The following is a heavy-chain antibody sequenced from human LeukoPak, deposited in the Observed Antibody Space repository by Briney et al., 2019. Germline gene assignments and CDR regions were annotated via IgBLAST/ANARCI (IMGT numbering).Heavy chain of an antibody. V-gene: IGHV4-34*01. D-gene: IGHD2-15*01. Sequence: PSETLSLTCAVYGGSFSGYYWSWIRQPPGKGLEWIGEINHSGSTNYNPSLKSRVTISVDTSKNQFSLKLSSVTAADTAVYYCAREVVVVVAVNSYNWFDPWGQGTLVTVSS. CDR3: AREVVVVVAVNSYNWFDP. J-gene: IGHJ5*02. CDR2: INHSGST. CDR1: GGSFSGYY.